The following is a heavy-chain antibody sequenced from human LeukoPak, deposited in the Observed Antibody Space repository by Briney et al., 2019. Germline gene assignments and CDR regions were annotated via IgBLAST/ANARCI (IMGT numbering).Heavy chain of an antibody. Sequence: SETLSLTCAVYGGSFIGYYWSWIRQPPGKGLEWIGYIYYSGSTYYNPSLKSRVTISVDTSKNQFSLKLSSVTAADTAVYYCARLSLIVVVPDYWGQGTLVTVSS. D-gene: IGHD3-22*01. J-gene: IGHJ4*02. CDR1: GGSFIGYY. CDR3: ARLSLIVVVPDY. V-gene: IGHV4-34*09. CDR2: IYYSGST.